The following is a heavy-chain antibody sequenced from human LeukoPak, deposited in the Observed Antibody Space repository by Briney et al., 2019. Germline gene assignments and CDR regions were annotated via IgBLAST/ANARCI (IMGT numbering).Heavy chain of an antibody. D-gene: IGHD1/OR15-1a*01. J-gene: IGHJ4*02. CDR2: IGIDSGNT. CDR3: ARDNKYAFDN. V-gene: IGHV3-48*01. Sequence: GGSLRLSCAASGFTFSDYSMNWVRQAPGKGLEWISYIGIDSGNTNYADSVKGRFTISGDKAKNSLYLQMNSLRVEDTAVYYCARDNKYAFDNWGQGTLVTVSS. CDR1: GFTFSDYS.